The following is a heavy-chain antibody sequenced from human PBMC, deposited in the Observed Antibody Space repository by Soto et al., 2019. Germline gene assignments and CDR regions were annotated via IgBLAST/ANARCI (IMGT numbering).Heavy chain of an antibody. CDR3: GSPRSGPSPDVGH. CDR1: VFSVDTTYC. J-gene: IGHJ4*01. Sequence: QVRLVQSGAEVKKPGASVKVSCKASVFSVDTTYCIHWVRRAPGQGLEWMGSINPNSGDTNYAQNFQGRVTMTRDASISTAYMEVSSLTSDDPAVYYCGSPRSGPSPDVGHWGHGNVVTVSS. CDR2: INPNSGDT. D-gene: IGHD2-15*01. V-gene: IGHV1-2*02.